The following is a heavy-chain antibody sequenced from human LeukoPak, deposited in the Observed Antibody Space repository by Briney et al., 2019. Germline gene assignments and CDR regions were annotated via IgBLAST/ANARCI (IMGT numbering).Heavy chain of an antibody. J-gene: IGHJ4*01. CDR1: GYNIINYW. V-gene: IGHV5-51*01. D-gene: IGHD3-16*01. CDR3: ARLGEALLRYSFDY. Sequence: GESLKISCEVSGYNIINYWIGWVRQMPGKGLEWMAITFPGDSTATYNPSFQGQVSLSVDKSVSAAYLQWSSLQASDTAIYYCARLGEALLRYSFDYWGHGTLVTVAS. CDR2: TFPGDSTA.